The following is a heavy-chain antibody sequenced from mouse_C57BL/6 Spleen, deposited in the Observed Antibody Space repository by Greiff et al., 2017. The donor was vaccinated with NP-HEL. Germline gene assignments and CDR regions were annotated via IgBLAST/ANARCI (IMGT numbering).Heavy chain of an antibody. CDR1: GYTFTSYG. V-gene: IGHV1-81*01. Sequence: VQLQQSGAELARPGASVKLSCKASGYTFTSYGISWVKQRTGQGLEWIGEIYPRCGNTYYIEKFKGKATLTADKSSSTAYMELRSLTAEDSAVYFCADQGDSSGPAWFAYWGQGTLVTVSA. CDR3: ADQGDSSGPAWFAY. D-gene: IGHD3-2*02. J-gene: IGHJ3*01. CDR2: IYPRCGNT.